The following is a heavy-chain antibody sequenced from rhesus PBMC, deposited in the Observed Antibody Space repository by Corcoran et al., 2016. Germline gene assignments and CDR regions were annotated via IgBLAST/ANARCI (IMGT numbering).Heavy chain of an antibody. J-gene: IGHJ4*01. D-gene: IGHD6-37*01. CDR3: VREGGGWDFDY. CDR1: GFSFSSSR. V-gene: IGHV3S35*01. CDR2: IYYDGSEK. Sequence: EVQLVETGGGLVQPGGSLRLSCAASGFSFSSSRINWIRQDPGKRLEWVADIYYDGSEKKYVDSVKGRFSISRDNAENSLYLQMNSLRPEDTAVYYCVREGGGWDFDYWGQGVLVTVSS.